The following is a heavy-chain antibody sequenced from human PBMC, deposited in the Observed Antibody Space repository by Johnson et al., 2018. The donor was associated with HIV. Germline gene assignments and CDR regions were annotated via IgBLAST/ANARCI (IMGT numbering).Heavy chain of an antibody. J-gene: IGHJ3*02. V-gene: IGHV3-9*01. CDR3: AKDLINSGIDPQAFDI. CDR1: GFTFDDYD. Sequence: VLLVESGGGVVQPGRSLRLSCAASGFTFDDYDMHWVRQAPGKGLEWVSGISWNSGSIGYADSVKGRFTISRDNARKSLYLQMNSLRAEDTALYYFAKDLINSGIDPQAFDIWGQGTMVSVSS. D-gene: IGHD1-26*01. CDR2: ISWNSGSI.